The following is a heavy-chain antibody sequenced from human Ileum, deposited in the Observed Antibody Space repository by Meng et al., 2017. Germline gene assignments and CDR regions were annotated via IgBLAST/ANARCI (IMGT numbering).Heavy chain of an antibody. D-gene: IGHD2-15*01. Sequence: HVQILLSGAEVKKPGASVKVSCKASGYPFTNYAIQWVRQAPGQRLEWVGWINTDNGEPTYSQNFQDRVTLNRDTSAGTVYMYLNSLISEDTAIYSCARERQTSGEDYWGQGTLVTVSS. CDR2: INTDNGEP. CDR3: ARERQTSGEDY. V-gene: IGHV1-3*04. CDR1: GYPFTNYA. J-gene: IGHJ4*02.